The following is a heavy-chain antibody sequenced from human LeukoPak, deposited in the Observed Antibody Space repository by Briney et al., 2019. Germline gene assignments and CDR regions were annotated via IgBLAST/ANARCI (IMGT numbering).Heavy chain of an antibody. CDR1: GGSFSGYY. Sequence: SETLSLTCAVYGGSFSGYYWSWIRQPPGKGLEWIGEINHSGSTNYNPSLKSRVTISVDTSKNQFSLKLSSVTAADTAVYYCASVDYDILTGSARGAFDIWAKGQWSPSLQ. CDR3: ASVDYDILTGSARGAFDI. V-gene: IGHV4-34*01. J-gene: IGHJ3*02. D-gene: IGHD3-9*01. CDR2: INHSGST.